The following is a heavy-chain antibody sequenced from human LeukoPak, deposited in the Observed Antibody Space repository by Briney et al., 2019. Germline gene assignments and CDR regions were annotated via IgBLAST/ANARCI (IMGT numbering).Heavy chain of an antibody. CDR3: ARGGLSTPFDY. Sequence: SETLSLTCSVSGGSINTYFWSWIRQPPGKGLEWIGYVDYSGSTNYNPSLRSRVTISVDTSKNQFSLKLSSVTAADTAVYYCARGGLSTPFDYWGQGTLVTVSS. CDR1: GGSINTYF. D-gene: IGHD4/OR15-4a*01. CDR2: VDYSGST. V-gene: IGHV4-59*08. J-gene: IGHJ4*02.